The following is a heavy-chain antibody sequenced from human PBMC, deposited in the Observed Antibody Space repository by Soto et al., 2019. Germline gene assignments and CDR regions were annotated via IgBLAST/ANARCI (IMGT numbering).Heavy chain of an antibody. CDR3: ARAGYAVREMATILDY. D-gene: IGHD5-12*01. V-gene: IGHV3-30-3*01. Sequence: PGGSLRLSCAASGFTFSSYAMHWVRQAPGKGLEWVAVISYDGSNKYYADSVKGRFTISRDNSKNTLYLQMNSLRAEDTAVYYCARAGYAVREMATILDYWGQGTLVTVSS. CDR2: ISYDGSNK. CDR1: GFTFSSYA. J-gene: IGHJ4*02.